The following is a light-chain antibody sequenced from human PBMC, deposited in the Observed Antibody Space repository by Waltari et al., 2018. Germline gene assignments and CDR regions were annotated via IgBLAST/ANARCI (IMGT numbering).Light chain of an antibody. J-gene: IGLJ3*02. CDR3: AAWDDSLNGHWV. V-gene: IGLV1-44*01. CDR1: ASNIGSNI. Sequence: QSVLPQPPSASGTPGQRVTISCSGSASNIGSNIVHWYQQLPGKAPTLLIYRSDQVPSGFPDRVSGSKSGTSASLAISGLQSADEADYYCAAWDDSLNGHWVFGGGTKVAVL. CDR2: RSD.